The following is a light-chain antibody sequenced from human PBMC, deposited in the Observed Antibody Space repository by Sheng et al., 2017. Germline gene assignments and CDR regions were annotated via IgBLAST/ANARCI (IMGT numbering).Light chain of an antibody. Sequence: DIVMTQSPATLSVSPGERATLSCRASQSVNNNLAWYQQKPGQAPRLLIYGASTRATGIPARFSGSGSGTEFTLTISSLQSEDFAVYSCQQYNNWPRTFGPGTKVDIK. CDR2: GAS. J-gene: IGKJ3*01. V-gene: IGKV3-15*01. CDR3: QQYNNWPRT. CDR1: QSVNNN.